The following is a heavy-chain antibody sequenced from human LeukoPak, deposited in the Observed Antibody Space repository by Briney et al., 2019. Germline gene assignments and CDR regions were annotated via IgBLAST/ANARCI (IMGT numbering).Heavy chain of an antibody. D-gene: IGHD6-25*01. CDR2: IKQDGSDR. J-gene: IGHJ4*02. CDR1: EFNFRNYW. V-gene: IGHV3-7*03. CDR3: ARDSAAHGGY. Sequence: GGSLRLSCVVSEFNFRNYWMSWVRQTPGKGLEWVANIKQDGSDRYYVDSVKGRFIISRDNAKNSLYLQMNSLRDEDTAVYYCARDSAAHGGYWGQGTPVIVSS.